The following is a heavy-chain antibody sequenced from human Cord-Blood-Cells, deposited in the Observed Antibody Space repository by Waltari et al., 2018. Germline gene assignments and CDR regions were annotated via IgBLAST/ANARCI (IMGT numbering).Heavy chain of an antibody. J-gene: IGHJ3*02. V-gene: IGHV3-53*01. D-gene: IGHD1-20*01. CDR3: ARDRYNWGAFDI. CDR2: IYSGGST. Sequence: EVQLVASGGGLIQPGGSLRLSCAVSGFTVSSTYMSWVRQAPGKGLEWVSVIYSGGSTYYADSVKGRFTISRGNSKNTLYLQMNSLRAEDTAVYYCARDRYNWGAFDIWGQGTMVTVSS. CDR1: GFTVSSTY.